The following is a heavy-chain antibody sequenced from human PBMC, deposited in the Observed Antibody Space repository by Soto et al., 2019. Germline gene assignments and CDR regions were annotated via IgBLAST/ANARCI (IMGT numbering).Heavy chain of an antibody. CDR2: IYYSGST. CDR1: GGSISSGGYY. J-gene: IGHJ4*02. V-gene: IGHV4-31*03. D-gene: IGHD6-13*01. Sequence: TSETLSLTCTVSGGSISSGGYYWSWIRQHPGKGLEWIGYIYYSGSTYYNPSLKSRVTISVDKSKNQFSLKLTSVTAADTAVYYCARARATIAAAAIFDCWGQGTLVTVSS. CDR3: ARARATIAAAAIFDC.